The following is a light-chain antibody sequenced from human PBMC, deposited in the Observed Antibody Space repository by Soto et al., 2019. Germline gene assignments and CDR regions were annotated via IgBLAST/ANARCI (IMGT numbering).Light chain of an antibody. CDR2: DVS. J-gene: IGLJ1*01. CDR1: SSDVGGYNY. Sequence: QSALTQPASVSGSPGQSITISCTGTSSDVGGYNYVSWYQQHPGKAPKLMIYDVSNRPSGVSNRFSGSESGNTASLTISGLQAEDEADYYCSSYTSSSTLEYVFGTGTKVTVL. V-gene: IGLV2-14*01. CDR3: SSYTSSSTLEYV.